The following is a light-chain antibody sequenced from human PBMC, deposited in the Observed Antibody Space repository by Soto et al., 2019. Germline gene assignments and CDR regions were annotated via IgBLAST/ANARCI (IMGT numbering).Light chain of an antibody. CDR1: QSVSSSF. V-gene: IGKV3-20*01. Sequence: EIVLTQSPGTLSLSPGERATLSCRASQSVSSSFLAWCQQRPGQAPRLLIFGASYRATGIPDRFSGSGSGTDFTLTISRLEPEDFAVYYCQHYGNSPPKYTFGPGTNVD. CDR3: QHYGNSPPKYT. CDR2: GAS. J-gene: IGKJ3*01.